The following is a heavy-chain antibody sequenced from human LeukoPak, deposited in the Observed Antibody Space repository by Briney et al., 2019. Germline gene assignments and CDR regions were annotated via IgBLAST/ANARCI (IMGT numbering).Heavy chain of an antibody. J-gene: IGHJ4*02. D-gene: IGHD2-21*02. CDR1: GYTFTDYY. Sequence: ASVKVSCKASGYTFTDYYIHWVRQAHGQGLEWMGWINPNSGGTNYAQKFQDRVTMTRDTSISTAYMELSRLRSDDTAVYYCARCFRGSGGDCYPGYFDYWGQGTLVTVSS. V-gene: IGHV1-2*02. CDR3: ARCFRGSGGDCYPGYFDY. CDR2: INPNSGGT.